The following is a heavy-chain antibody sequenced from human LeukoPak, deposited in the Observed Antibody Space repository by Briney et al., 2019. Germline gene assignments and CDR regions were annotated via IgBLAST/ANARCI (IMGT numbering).Heavy chain of an antibody. CDR3: ARDRADRSFDY. V-gene: IGHV3-21*01. CDR2: ISSSSSYI. Sequence: GRSLRLSCAASGFTFSSYAMHWVRQAPGKGLEWVSSISSSSSYIYYADSVKGRFTISRDNAKNSLYLQMNSLRAEDTAVYYCARDRADRSFDYWGQGTLVTVSS. CDR1: GFTFSSYA. J-gene: IGHJ4*02. D-gene: IGHD3-10*01.